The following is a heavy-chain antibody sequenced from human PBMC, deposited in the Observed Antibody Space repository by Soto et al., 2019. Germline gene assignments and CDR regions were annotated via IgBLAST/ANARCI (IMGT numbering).Heavy chain of an antibody. CDR3: ARRPTYGDFDY. J-gene: IGHJ4*02. Sequence: QVQLQESGPGLVKPSETLSLMCTLSGGSITSGPVYCSWIRQYPGKGLEWLGYLYYTGAAFHSPSLKSRLTTSVDTAKNQFSLDLSSVTAADTAVYYCARRPTYGDFDYWGPGILVTVSA. CDR2: LYYTGAA. D-gene: IGHD3-10*01. V-gene: IGHV4-31*03. CDR1: GGSITSGPVY.